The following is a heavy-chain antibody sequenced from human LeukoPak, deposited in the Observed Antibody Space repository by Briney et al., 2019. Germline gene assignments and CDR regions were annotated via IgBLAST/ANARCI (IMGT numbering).Heavy chain of an antibody. J-gene: IGHJ4*02. Sequence: GGSLRLSCAASGFTFSSYSMNWVRQAPGKGLEWVSSISSSSSYIYYADSVKGRFTISRDNAKNSLYLQMNSLRAEDTAVYYCASPILYYDSSGYDYWGQGTLVTVSS. D-gene: IGHD3-22*01. CDR1: GFTFSSYS. CDR3: ASPILYYDSSGYDY. CDR2: ISSSSSYI. V-gene: IGHV3-21*01.